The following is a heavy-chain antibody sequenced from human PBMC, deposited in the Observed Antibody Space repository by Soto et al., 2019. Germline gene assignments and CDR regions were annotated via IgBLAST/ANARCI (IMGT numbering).Heavy chain of an antibody. D-gene: IGHD3-9*01. J-gene: IGHJ4*02. CDR3: ARAYYDILTGYAPRNDY. CDR1: GGSFSGYY. Sequence: SETLSLTCAVYGGSFSGYYWSWIRQPPGKGLEWIGEINHSGSTNYNPSLKSRVTISVDTSKNQFSLKLSSVTAADTAVYYCARAYYDILTGYAPRNDYWGQGTLVTVSS. V-gene: IGHV4-34*01. CDR2: INHSGST.